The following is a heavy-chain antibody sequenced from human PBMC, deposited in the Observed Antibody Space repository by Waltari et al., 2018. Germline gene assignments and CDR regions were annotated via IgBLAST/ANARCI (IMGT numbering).Heavy chain of an antibody. D-gene: IGHD6-19*01. J-gene: IGHJ1*01. CDR1: GGTFSSYA. CDR3: ARIVSSSGTPAGYGEYYQH. CDR2: IIPIFGTA. Sequence: QVQLVQSGAEVKKPGSSVKVSCKASGGTFSSYAISWVRQAPGQGLEWMGGIIPIFGTANYALKFQGRVTITADESTSAAYRVLSSLGSKGTAVYYSARIVSSSGTPAGYGEYYQHWGQGTLVTVSS. V-gene: IGHV1-69*12.